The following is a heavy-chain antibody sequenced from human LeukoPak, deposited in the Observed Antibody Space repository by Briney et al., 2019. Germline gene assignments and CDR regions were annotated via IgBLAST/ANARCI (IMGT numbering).Heavy chain of an antibody. D-gene: IGHD3-22*01. V-gene: IGHV4-34*01. CDR2: INHSGST. CDR3: ARGLSYYDSSGYYYHFDY. CDR1: GGSISSGGYS. Sequence: SETLSLTCAVSGGSISSGGYSWSWIRQPPGKGLEWIGEINHSGSTNYNPSLKSRVTISVDTSKNQFSLKLSSVTAADTAVYYCARGLSYYDSSGYYYHFDYWGQGTLVTVSS. J-gene: IGHJ4*02.